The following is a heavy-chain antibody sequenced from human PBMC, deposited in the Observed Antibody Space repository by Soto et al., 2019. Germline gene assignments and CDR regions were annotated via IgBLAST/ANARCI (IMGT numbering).Heavy chain of an antibody. CDR1: GFTFSSYW. Sequence: EVQLVESGGGLVQPGGSLRLSCAASGFTFSSYWMHWVRQAPGKGLVWVSRINSDGSSTTYADSVKGRITISRDNAKNTLYLQMNSLRAEDTAVYYCARGHLYSYDSRGYGVDYWGQGTLVTVSS. CDR2: INSDGSST. D-gene: IGHD3-22*01. V-gene: IGHV3-74*01. J-gene: IGHJ4*02. CDR3: ARGHLYSYDSRGYGVDY.